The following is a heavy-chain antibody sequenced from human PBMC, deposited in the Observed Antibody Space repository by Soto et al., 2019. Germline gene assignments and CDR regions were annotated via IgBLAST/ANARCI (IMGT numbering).Heavy chain of an antibody. J-gene: IGHJ5*02. CDR1: CYNFTTYG. D-gene: IGHD5-12*01. CDR2: ISGDSVNT. Sequence: ASVKVSCKAACYNFTTYGISWVRQAPGQGLEWMGWISGDSVNTKSAPKLQDRITMTTDTSAGTAYMELRRLRSDDTAVYFCARDLGGYDLYGPDTWGQGTLVTVSS. V-gene: IGHV1-18*01. CDR3: ARDLGGYDLYGPDT.